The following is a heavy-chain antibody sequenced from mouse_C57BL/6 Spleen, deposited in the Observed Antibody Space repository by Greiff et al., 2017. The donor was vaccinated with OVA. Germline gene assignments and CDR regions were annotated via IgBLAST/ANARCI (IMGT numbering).Heavy chain of an antibody. J-gene: IGHJ2*01. Sequence: QVQLKESGAELVKPGASVKISCKASGYAFSSYWMNWVKQRPGKGLEWIGQIYPGDGDTNYNGKFKGKATLTADKSSSTAYMQLSSLTSEDSAVYFCARGRDSYFDYWGQGTTLTVSS. CDR2: IYPGDGDT. CDR1: GYAFSSYW. CDR3: ARGRDSYFDY. V-gene: IGHV1-80*01.